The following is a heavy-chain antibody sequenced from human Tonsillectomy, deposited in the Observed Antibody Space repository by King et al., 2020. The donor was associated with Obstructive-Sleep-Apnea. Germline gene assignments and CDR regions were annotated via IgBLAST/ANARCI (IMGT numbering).Heavy chain of an antibody. Sequence: QLVQSGAEVKKPGASVKVSCKASGYTFTTYDINWVRQAPGQGLEWMGWTNPNSGNTGYAQKFQGRLTMTRDTSISTAYMELSSLRSEDAAVYFCARGVYLDYWGQGTRVTVSS. V-gene: IGHV1-8*01. CDR3: ARGVYLDY. CDR1: GYTFTTYD. CDR2: TNPNSGNT. J-gene: IGHJ4*02.